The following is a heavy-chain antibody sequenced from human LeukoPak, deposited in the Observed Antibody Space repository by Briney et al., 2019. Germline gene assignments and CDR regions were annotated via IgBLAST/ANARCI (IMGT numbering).Heavy chain of an antibody. Sequence: PGGSLRLSCAASGFTFSSFAMSWVRQAPGKGLEWLSVITGSGYDTNSADSVKGRFTISRDNSKNTLYLQMNNLRAEDTAVYYCAKNLRVSSHYGIDYRGQGTLVTVSS. CDR2: ITGSGYDT. V-gene: IGHV3-23*01. CDR3: AKNLRVSSHYGIDY. J-gene: IGHJ4*02. CDR1: GFTFSSFA. D-gene: IGHD4-17*01.